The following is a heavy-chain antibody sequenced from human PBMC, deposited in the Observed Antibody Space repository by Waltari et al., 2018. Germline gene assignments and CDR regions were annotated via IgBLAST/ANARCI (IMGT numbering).Heavy chain of an antibody. CDR3: ARDPKGTTVIYDAFDL. V-gene: IGHV1-69*14. CDR1: GGTFSSYE. J-gene: IGHJ3*01. D-gene: IGHD4-17*01. CDR2: IIPIFGTP. Sequence: QVHLVQSGAEVKKPGSSVRVSCKAPGGTFSSYEFNWVRQAPGQGLEWMGGIIPIFGTPIYAQKFQGRVTITADTSKTTAYMELSSLRFEDTAVYYCARDPKGTTVIYDAFDLWGQGTMVSVSS.